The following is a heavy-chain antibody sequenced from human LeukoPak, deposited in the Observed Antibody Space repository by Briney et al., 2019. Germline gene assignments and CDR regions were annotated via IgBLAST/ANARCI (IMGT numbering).Heavy chain of an antibody. V-gene: IGHV4-59*08. Sequence: PSETLSLTCTVSGGSISSYYWSWIRQPPGKGLEWIGYICYSGSSNYNPSLKSRVTISVDTSKNQFSLKLSSVTAADTAVYYCARHYGSSSSWYIGAFDIWGQGTMVTVSS. CDR2: ICYSGSS. CDR1: GGSISSYY. J-gene: IGHJ3*02. CDR3: ARHYGSSSSWYIGAFDI. D-gene: IGHD6-13*01.